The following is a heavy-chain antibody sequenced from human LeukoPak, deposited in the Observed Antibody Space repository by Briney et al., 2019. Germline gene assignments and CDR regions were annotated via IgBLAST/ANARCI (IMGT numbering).Heavy chain of an antibody. D-gene: IGHD3-16*02. Sequence: GGSLRLSCAASGFTVSSNYMSWVRQAPGKGLEWVSVIYSGGSTYYADSVKGRFTISRDNAKNSLYLQMNSLRDEDTAVYYCARVFMITFGGVIAIDYWGQGTLVTVSS. CDR2: IYSGGST. CDR3: ARVFMITFGGVIAIDY. J-gene: IGHJ4*02. V-gene: IGHV3-53*01. CDR1: GFTVSSNY.